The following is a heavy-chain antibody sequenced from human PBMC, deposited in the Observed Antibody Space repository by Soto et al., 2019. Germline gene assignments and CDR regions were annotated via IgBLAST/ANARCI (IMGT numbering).Heavy chain of an antibody. V-gene: IGHV4-4*07. J-gene: IGHJ4*02. D-gene: IGHD3-3*01. Sequence: LSLTCTVSGGSLTKYYWSWIRQPAGKGLEWIGRVSTSGNVVSKASLRSRLTMSVDTSKNQFSLRLTSVTAADTAVYYCARDNNDFWSLYPLAFDYWGQGALVTVSS. CDR2: VSTSGNV. CDR1: GGSLTKYY. CDR3: ARDNNDFWSLYPLAFDY.